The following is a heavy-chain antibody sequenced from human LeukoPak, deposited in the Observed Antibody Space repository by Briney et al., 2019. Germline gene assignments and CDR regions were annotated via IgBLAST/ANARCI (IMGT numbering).Heavy chain of an antibody. Sequence: ASVKVSCKVSGYTLTELSMRWVRQAPGKGLEWMGGFDPEDGETIYAQKFQGRVTMTEDTSTDTAYMELSSLRSEDTAVYYCATGLATMIVVVMDYWGQGTLVTVSS. CDR3: ATGLATMIVVVMDY. D-gene: IGHD3-22*01. CDR2: FDPEDGET. J-gene: IGHJ4*02. CDR1: GYTLTELS. V-gene: IGHV1-24*01.